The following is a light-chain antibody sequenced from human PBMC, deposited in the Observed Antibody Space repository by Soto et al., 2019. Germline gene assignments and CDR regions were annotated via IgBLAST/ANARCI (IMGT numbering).Light chain of an antibody. CDR3: SSHTNSNTVYV. V-gene: IGLV2-8*01. J-gene: IGLJ1*01. CDR2: EVN. Sequence: QSALTQPPSASGSPGQSVTISCTGTSSDVGGYNYVSWFQQHPGKAPKLIIHEVNQRPSGVPDRFSGSKSGNTASLTVSGLQAEDEGTYYCSSHTNSNTVYVFGAGTKLTVL. CDR1: SSDVGGYNY.